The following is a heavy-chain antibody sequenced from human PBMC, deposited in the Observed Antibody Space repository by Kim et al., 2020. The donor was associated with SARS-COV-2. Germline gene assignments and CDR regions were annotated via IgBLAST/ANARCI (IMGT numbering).Heavy chain of an antibody. D-gene: IGHD1-26*01. V-gene: IGHV4-39*01. J-gene: IGHJ4*02. Sequence: SETLSLTCTVSGGSISSSSYYWGWIRQPPGKGLEWIGSIYYSGSTYYNPSLKSRVTISVDTSKNQFSLKLSSVTAADTAVYYCARPSHSGYFDYWGQGTLVTVSS. CDR3: ARPSHSGYFDY. CDR1: GGSISSSSYY. CDR2: IYYSGST.